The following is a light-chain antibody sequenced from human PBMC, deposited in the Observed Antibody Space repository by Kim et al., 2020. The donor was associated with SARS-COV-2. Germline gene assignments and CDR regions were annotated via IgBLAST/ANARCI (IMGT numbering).Light chain of an antibody. V-gene: IGKV3-15*01. CDR1: QNVSSN. CDR3: QQYNNWPSGT. Sequence: EIVMTQSPATLSVSPGERATLSCRASQNVSSNLAWYQQKPGQAPRLLIYGASTRATGIPARFSGSGSGTEFTLTISSLQSEDFAVYYCQQYNNWPSGTFGQGTKLEI. J-gene: IGKJ1*01. CDR2: GAS.